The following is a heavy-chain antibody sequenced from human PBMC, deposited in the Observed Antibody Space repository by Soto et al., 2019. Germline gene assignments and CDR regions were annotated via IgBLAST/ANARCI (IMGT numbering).Heavy chain of an antibody. Sequence: PGGSLRLSCAASGFTFSSYGMHWVRQAPGKGLEWVAVIWYDGSNKYYADSVKGRFTISRDNSKNTLYLQMNSLRAEDTAVYYCAREIPPRFDFDYWGQGTLVTVSS. V-gene: IGHV3-33*01. CDR2: IWYDGSNK. CDR3: AREIPPRFDFDY. CDR1: GFTFSSYG. J-gene: IGHJ4*02. D-gene: IGHD3-10*01.